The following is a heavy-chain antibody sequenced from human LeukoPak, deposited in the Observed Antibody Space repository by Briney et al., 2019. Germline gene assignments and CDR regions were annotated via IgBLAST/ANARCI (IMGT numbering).Heavy chain of an antibody. J-gene: IGHJ4*02. CDR3: AKTSGGIAAAGVFDY. D-gene: IGHD6-13*01. CDR2: IWYDGSNK. CDR1: GFTFSSYG. Sequence: GSLRLSCAASGFTFSSYGMHWVRQAPGKGLECVAVIWYDGSNKYYADSVKGRFTISRDNSKNTPYLQMNSLRAEDTAVYYCAKTSGGIAAAGVFDYWGQGTLVTVSS. V-gene: IGHV3-33*06.